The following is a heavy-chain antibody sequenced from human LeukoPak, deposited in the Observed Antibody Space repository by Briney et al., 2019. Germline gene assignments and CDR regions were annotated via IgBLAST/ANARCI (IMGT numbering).Heavy chain of an antibody. J-gene: IGHJ4*02. Sequence: ASVKVSCKASGYTFTSYDINWVRQATGQGLEWMGWMNPNSGNTGYAQKFQGRVTITRNTSISTAYMELSSLRSEDTAVYYCARAYDSSGSFDYWGQGTLVTVSS. CDR2: MNPNSGNT. CDR1: GYTFTSYD. V-gene: IGHV1-8*03. CDR3: ARAYDSSGSFDY. D-gene: IGHD3-22*01.